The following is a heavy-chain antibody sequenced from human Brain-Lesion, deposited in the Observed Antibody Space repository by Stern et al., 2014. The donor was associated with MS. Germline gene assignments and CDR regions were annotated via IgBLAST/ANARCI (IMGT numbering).Heavy chain of an antibody. Sequence: HVQLQESGPGLVKPSQTLSLTCTVSGGSISSGGYYWSWIRQHPGKGLEWIGYIHYSGSTYYNSALKSRVTISRDTSKNQFSLNLNSVTAADTAVYYCARVGVYVQTGWFDPWGQGALVTVSS. D-gene: IGHD2-8*01. J-gene: IGHJ5*02. CDR2: IHYSGST. V-gene: IGHV4-31*03. CDR1: GGSISSGGYY. CDR3: ARVGVYVQTGWFDP.